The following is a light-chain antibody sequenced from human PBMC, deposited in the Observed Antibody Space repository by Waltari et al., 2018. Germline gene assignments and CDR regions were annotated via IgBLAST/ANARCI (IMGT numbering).Light chain of an antibody. V-gene: IGLV2-23*01. CDR3: CSYAGSYTWV. CDR2: DDN. J-gene: IGLJ3*02. CDR1: SSDVGNYNL. Sequence: QSALTQPASVSGSPGQSITISCTGTSSDVGNYNLVSWYHQYPGKAPKVMIYDDNRRPSGVSDYFAGSKSGNTAALTISGVQAEDEADYYCCSYAGSYTWVFGGGTKLTVL.